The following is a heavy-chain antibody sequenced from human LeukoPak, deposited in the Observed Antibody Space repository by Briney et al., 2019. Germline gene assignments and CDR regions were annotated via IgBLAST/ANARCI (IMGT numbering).Heavy chain of an antibody. V-gene: IGHV3-23*01. Sequence: GGSLRLSCAPSGFTFSSYAMSWVRQAPGKGLEWVSAISGSGGSTYYADSVKGRFTISRDNSKDTLYLQMNSLRAEDTAVYYCAKVMAYYYGMDVWGQGTTVTVSS. D-gene: IGHD5-24*01. CDR2: ISGSGGST. J-gene: IGHJ6*02. CDR1: GFTFSSYA. CDR3: AKVMAYYYGMDV.